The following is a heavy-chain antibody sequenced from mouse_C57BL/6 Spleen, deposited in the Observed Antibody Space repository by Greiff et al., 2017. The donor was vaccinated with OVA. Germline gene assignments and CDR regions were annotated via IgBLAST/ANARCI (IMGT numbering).Heavy chain of an antibody. CDR2: INPNNGGT. CDR3: ARADSSGYEEYYAMDY. Sequence: EVQLQQSGPELVKPGASVKMSCKASGYTFTDYNMHWVKQSHGKSLEWIGYINPNNGGTSYNQKFKGKATLTVNKSSSTAYMELRSLTSEDSAVYYCARADSSGYEEYYAMDYWGQGTSVTVSS. D-gene: IGHD3-2*02. CDR1: GYTFTDYN. J-gene: IGHJ4*01. V-gene: IGHV1-22*01.